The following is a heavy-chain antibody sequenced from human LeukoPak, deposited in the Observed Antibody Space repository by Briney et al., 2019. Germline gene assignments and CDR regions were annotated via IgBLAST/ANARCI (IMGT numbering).Heavy chain of an antibody. CDR2: IYYSGST. D-gene: IGHD2-15*01. Sequence: SETLSLTCTVSGGSISSYYWSWIRQPPGKGLEWIGYIYYSGSTNYNPSLKSRVTISVDTSKNQFSLKLSSVTAADTAVYYRARVPCSGGSCYGGYYYYMDVWGKGTTVTVSS. V-gene: IGHV4-59*01. J-gene: IGHJ6*03. CDR1: GGSISSYY. CDR3: ARVPCSGGSCYGGYYYYMDV.